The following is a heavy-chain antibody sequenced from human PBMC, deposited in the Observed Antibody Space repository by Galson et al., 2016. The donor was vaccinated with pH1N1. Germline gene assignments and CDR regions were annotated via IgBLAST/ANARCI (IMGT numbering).Heavy chain of an antibody. Sequence: PALVKPTQTLTLTCTFSGFSLSTNGVGVGWIRQPPGKALEWLALIYWDDDKRYSPSLKSRLTITKDTSKNQVVLTMTNMDPVDTAPYYCVHGGRGDYVGYFDYWGQGALVTVSS. V-gene: IGHV2-5*02. CDR1: GFSLSTNGVG. CDR2: IYWDDDK. CDR3: VHGGRGDYVGYFDY. D-gene: IGHD4-17*01. J-gene: IGHJ4*02.